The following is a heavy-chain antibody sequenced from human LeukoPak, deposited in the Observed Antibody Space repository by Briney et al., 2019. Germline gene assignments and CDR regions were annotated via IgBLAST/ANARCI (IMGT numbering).Heavy chain of an antibody. D-gene: IGHD3-10*01. Sequence: ASVKVSCKASGYTFTSYYMHWVRQAPGQGLEWMGIINPSGGSTSYAQKFQGRVTMTRDTSTSTVYMELSSLRSEDTAVYYCARQGSSPFRTFPHRGYYFDYWGQGTLVTVSS. CDR3: ARQGSSPFRTFPHRGYYFDY. CDR2: INPSGGST. V-gene: IGHV1-46*01. CDR1: GYTFTSYY. J-gene: IGHJ4*02.